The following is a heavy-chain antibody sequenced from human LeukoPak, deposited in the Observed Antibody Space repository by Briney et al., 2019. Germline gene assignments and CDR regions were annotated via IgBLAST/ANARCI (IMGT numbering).Heavy chain of an antibody. Sequence: GGSLRLSCAASGFTFSSYAMSWVRQAPGKGLEWVSVMSGSGGSTYYADSVKGRFTISRDNSKNTLYLQMNSLRAEDTAVYYCAKEIYGGSTGGRFQHWGQGTLVTVSS. CDR2: MSGSGGST. D-gene: IGHD4-23*01. CDR1: GFTFSSYA. CDR3: AKEIYGGSTGGRFQH. J-gene: IGHJ1*01. V-gene: IGHV3-23*01.